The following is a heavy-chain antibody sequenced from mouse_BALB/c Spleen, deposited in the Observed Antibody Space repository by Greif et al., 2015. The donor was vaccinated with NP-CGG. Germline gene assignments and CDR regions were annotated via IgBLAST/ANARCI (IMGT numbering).Heavy chain of an antibody. CDR1: GSGGVRSG. CDR3: ARRGIKGNYGYGFAY. V-gene: IGHV1-61*01. CDR2: IHPWDSAP. D-gene: IGHD1-2*01. J-gene: IGHJ3*01. Sequence: QVQLQQSGAELVRPGASVKLSCKASGSGGVRSGLPWVKQRPGKGLEWIGMIHPWDSAPRLHPTFKDQATLTVDKSSSTAYMQLSSPTSEDSAVYYCARRGIKGNYGYGFAYWGQGTLVTVSA.